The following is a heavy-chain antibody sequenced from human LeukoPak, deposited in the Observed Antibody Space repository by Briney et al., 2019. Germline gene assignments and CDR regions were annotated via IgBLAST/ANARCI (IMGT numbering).Heavy chain of an antibody. Sequence: SETLSLTCAVYGGSFSGYYWTWIRQPPGKGLEWIGEIYHSESPNYNPSLKSRVTISVDTPKNQFSLKLSSVTAADTAVYYCARGQAAVASEGFDYWGQGTLVTVST. V-gene: IGHV4-34*01. D-gene: IGHD6-19*01. CDR1: GGSFSGYY. J-gene: IGHJ4*02. CDR3: ARGQAAVASEGFDY. CDR2: IYHSESP.